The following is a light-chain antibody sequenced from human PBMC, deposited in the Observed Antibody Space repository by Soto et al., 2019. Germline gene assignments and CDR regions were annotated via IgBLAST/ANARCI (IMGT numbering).Light chain of an antibody. Sequence: EIVMTQSPATLSVSPGERAALSCRASQSVTSSRLAWYQQKPGQSPRLLMYGASTRATGIPARFSGSGSGTEFTLTISSRQSEDVAVYYCQQYSSWPLTFGGGTKVEIK. V-gene: IGKV3-15*01. CDR3: QQYSSWPLT. CDR2: GAS. CDR1: QSVTSS. J-gene: IGKJ4*01.